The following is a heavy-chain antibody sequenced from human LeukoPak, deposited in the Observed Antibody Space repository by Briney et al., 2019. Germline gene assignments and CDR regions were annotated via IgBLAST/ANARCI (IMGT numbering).Heavy chain of an antibody. V-gene: IGHV3-33*01. CDR2: IWYDGSNQ. CDR1: GFTFRSYG. Sequence: GGSLRLSCAASGFTFRSYGMHWVRQAPGKGLEWVAVIWYDGSNQYYADSVKGRFTISRDNSKNTLYLQMNSLRAEDTAVYYCARGQQWLVQVYFDYWGQGTLVTVSS. CDR3: ARGQQWLVQVYFDY. D-gene: IGHD6-19*01. J-gene: IGHJ4*02.